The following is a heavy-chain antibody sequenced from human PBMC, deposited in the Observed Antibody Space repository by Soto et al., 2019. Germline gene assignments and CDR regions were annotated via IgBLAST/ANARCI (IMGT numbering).Heavy chain of an antibody. CDR2: IYYSGST. CDR3: ARAMVVTQNWFDP. Sequence: SETLSLTCTVSGGSISSGAYYWSWIRQHPGKGLEWIGYIYYSGSTYYKPSLKSRVTMSVDTSKNQFSLKLSSVTAADTAVYYCARAMVVTQNWFDPWGQGTLVTVSS. V-gene: IGHV4-31*03. D-gene: IGHD2-21*02. J-gene: IGHJ5*02. CDR1: GGSISSGAYY.